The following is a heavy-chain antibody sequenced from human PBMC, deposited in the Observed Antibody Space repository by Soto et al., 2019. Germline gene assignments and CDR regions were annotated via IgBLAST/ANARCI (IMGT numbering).Heavy chain of an antibody. CDR1: GDSIGSYY. CDR3: ARALTSAAGLYFDC. D-gene: IGHD6-13*01. J-gene: IGHJ4*02. CDR2: IHTTENT. V-gene: IGHV4-4*07. Sequence: SETLSLTCTVSGDSIGSYYWSWIRQPAGKGMEWIGRIHTTENTNYNPSLRSRVTMSVDTSNNQFSLILTSLTAADTAVYYCARALTSAAGLYFDCWGQGTLVTVSS.